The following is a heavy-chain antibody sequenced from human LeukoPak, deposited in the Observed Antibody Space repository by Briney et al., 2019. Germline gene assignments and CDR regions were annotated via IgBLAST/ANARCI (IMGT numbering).Heavy chain of an antibody. CDR1: GSSISSSSYY. CDR3: ARLDHGDYLGYYFDY. CDR2: IYYSGST. J-gene: IGHJ4*02. D-gene: IGHD4-17*01. Sequence: PSETLSLTCTVSGSSISSSSYYWGWIRQPPGKGLEWIGSIYYSGSTYYNPSLKSRVTISVDTSKNQFSLKLSSVTAADTAVYYCARLDHGDYLGYYFDYWAREPWSPSPQ. V-gene: IGHV4-39*01.